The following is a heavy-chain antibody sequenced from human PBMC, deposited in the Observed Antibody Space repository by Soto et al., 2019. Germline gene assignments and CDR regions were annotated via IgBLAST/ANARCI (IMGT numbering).Heavy chain of an antibody. V-gene: IGHV4-30-4*01. Sequence: QVQLQESGPGLMKPSQTLSLTCTVSGGSISSDNYYWSWIRQPPGKGLEWIGYIYYSGNTYYNPSLKSRVTISLDTSKNQFSLKLSSVTAADTAVYYCARGEVSYDIIGYSTHWGQGTLVTVSS. CDR1: GGSISSDNYY. CDR3: ARGEVSYDIIGYSTH. CDR2: IYYSGNT. J-gene: IGHJ4*02. D-gene: IGHD3-22*01.